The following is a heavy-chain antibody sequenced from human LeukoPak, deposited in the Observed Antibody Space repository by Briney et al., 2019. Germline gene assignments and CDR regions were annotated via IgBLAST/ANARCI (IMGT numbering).Heavy chain of an antibody. Sequence: PGGSLRLSCAASGFTFDDYGMSWVRHAPGKGLEWVSGINWNGGSTGYADSVKGRFTISRDNAKNSLYLQMNSLRAEDTALYYCARDTPETYGDYVGLFDPWGQGTLVTVSS. CDR1: GFTFDDYG. V-gene: IGHV3-20*04. D-gene: IGHD4-17*01. J-gene: IGHJ5*02. CDR3: ARDTPETYGDYVGLFDP. CDR2: INWNGGST.